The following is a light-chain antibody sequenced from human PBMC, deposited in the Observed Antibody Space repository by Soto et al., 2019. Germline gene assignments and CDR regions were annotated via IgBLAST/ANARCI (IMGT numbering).Light chain of an antibody. V-gene: IGKV1-9*01. CDR2: GAS. J-gene: IGKJ3*01. CDR1: QDISSY. Sequence: DIQLTQSPSFLSASVGDRVTITCRASQDISSYLAWYQQKPGKAPKLLILGASTLQSGVPSRFSGSGSGTEFTLTISSLQPEDFATYYCQQLNSYSIFTFGPGTKVDI. CDR3: QQLNSYSIFT.